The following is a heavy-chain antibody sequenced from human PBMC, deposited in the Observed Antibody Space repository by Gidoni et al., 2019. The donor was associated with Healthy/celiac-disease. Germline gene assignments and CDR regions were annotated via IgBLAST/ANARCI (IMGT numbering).Heavy chain of an antibody. CDR1: GGSISSSSYY. CDR3: ARHSDPAVAGGLFDY. CDR2: IYYSGST. Sequence: QLQLQESGPGLVKPSETLSLTCTVSGGSISSSSYYWGWIRQPPGKGLEWIGSIYYSGSTYYNPSLKSRVTISVDTSKNQFSLKLSSVTAADTAVYYCARHSDPAVAGGLFDYWGQGTLVTVSS. V-gene: IGHV4-39*01. D-gene: IGHD6-19*01. J-gene: IGHJ4*02.